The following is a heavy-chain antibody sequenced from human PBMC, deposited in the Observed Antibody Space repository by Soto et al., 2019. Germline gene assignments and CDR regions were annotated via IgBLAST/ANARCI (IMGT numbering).Heavy chain of an antibody. CDR3: ARSIVVVTALDY. Sequence: ASVKVSCKASGYTFTSYDINWVRQATGQRLEYLGWMNPNSGNTGYVKKFQGRVTMTRDTSMSTAYMELSSLRSEDTAVYYCARSIVVVTALDYWGQGTLVTVSS. CDR2: MNPNSGNT. D-gene: IGHD2-21*02. V-gene: IGHV1-8*01. J-gene: IGHJ4*02. CDR1: GYTFTSYD.